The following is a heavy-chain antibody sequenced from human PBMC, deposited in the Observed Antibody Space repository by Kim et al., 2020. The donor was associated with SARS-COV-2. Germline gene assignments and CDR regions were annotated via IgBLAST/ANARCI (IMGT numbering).Heavy chain of an antibody. CDR1: GGSISSSSYY. CDR2: IYYSGST. V-gene: IGHV4-39*05. Sequence: SETPSLTCTVSGGSISSSSYYWGWIRQPPGKGLEWIGSIYYSGSTYSNPSLKSRVTISVDTSKNQFSLKLSSVTAADTAVYYCATDFRDYYGSGKSDYWGQGTLVTVSS. D-gene: IGHD3-10*01. J-gene: IGHJ4*02. CDR3: ATDFRDYYGSGKSDY.